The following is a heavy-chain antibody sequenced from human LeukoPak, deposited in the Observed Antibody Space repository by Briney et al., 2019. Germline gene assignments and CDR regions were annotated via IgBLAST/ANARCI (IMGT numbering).Heavy chain of an antibody. D-gene: IGHD5-12*01. CDR3: ARGRYSSYYFDY. CDR2: IYHSGST. V-gene: IGHV4-38-2*02. Sequence: SGTLSLTCTVSGYSISSGYYWGGIRPPPGKGEEWSGSIYHSGSTYYNPSLKSRVTISVDTSKNPFSLKLSSVTAADPAVYYCARGRYSSYYFDYWRQGTLLTVSS. J-gene: IGHJ4*02. CDR1: GYSISSGYY.